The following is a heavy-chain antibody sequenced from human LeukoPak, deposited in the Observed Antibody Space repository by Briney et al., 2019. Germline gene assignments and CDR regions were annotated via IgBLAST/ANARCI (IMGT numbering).Heavy chain of an antibody. CDR1: GFTFSSYG. V-gene: IGHV3-23*01. Sequence: GGSLRLSCAASGFTFSSYGMSWVRQAPGKGLEWVSAISGSGGSTYYADSVKGRFTISRDNSKNTLYLQMNSLRAEDTAVYYCARSGSYYRYAFDIWGQGTMVTVSS. CDR3: ARSGSYYRYAFDI. D-gene: IGHD3-10*01. J-gene: IGHJ3*02. CDR2: ISGSGGST.